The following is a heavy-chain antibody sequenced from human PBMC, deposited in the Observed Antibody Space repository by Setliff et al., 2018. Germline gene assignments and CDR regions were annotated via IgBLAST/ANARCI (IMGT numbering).Heavy chain of an antibody. CDR1: GYRFTTYW. Sequence: GESLKLSCKGSGYRFTTYWIGWVRQMPGKGLEWMGTVFSGDSDTRYSPSFQGQVTMSADKSINTAYLQWSSLKASDTAMYYCARLGAPASHDAFDIWGQGTMVTVSS. J-gene: IGHJ3*02. V-gene: IGHV5-51*01. D-gene: IGHD6-25*01. CDR3: ARLGAPASHDAFDI. CDR2: VFSGDSDT.